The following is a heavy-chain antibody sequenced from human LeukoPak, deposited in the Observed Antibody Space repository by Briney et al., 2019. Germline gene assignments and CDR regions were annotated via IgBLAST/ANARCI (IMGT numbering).Heavy chain of an antibody. V-gene: IGHV4-59*01. CDR3: ARADPGSWYFDY. Sequence: SETLSLTCTVSGGSISSYYWSWIRQPPGKGLEWIGYIYYSGSTNYNPSLKSRVTISVDTSKNRFSLKLSSVTAADTAVYYCARADPGSWYFDYWGQGTLVTVSS. D-gene: IGHD1-26*01. CDR1: GGSISSYY. J-gene: IGHJ4*02. CDR2: IYYSGST.